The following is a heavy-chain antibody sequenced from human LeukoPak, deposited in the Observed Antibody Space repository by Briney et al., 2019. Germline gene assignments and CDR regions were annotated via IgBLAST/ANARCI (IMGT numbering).Heavy chain of an antibody. V-gene: IGHV4-59*01. CDR1: GGSISSYY. CDR3: ARWSRSDDTFDI. J-gene: IGHJ3*02. Sequence: SETLSLTCTVSGGSISSYYWSWIRQPPGKGLEWIGYIYYSGSTNKNPSLKSRVTISVDTSKKQFSLKLSSVSAADTAVYYCARWSRSDDTFDIWGQGTMVTVSS. CDR2: IYYSGST.